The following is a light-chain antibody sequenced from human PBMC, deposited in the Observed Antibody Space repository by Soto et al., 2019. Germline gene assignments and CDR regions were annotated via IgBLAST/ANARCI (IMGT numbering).Light chain of an antibody. J-gene: IGLJ1*01. V-gene: IGLV2-8*01. Sequence: QSVLTQPPSASGSPGQSVTISCSGTSSDLGTYNHVSWYQQHPGKAPKLMIYEVSTRPSGVPDRFSGSKSGNTASLTVSGLQAEDEADYYCSSYADSNNYVFGTGTKLTVL. CDR1: SSDLGTYNH. CDR2: EVS. CDR3: SSYADSNNYV.